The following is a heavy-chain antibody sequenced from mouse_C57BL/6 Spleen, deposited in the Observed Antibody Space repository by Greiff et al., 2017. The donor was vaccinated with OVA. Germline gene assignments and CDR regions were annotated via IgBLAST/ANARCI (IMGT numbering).Heavy chain of an antibody. D-gene: IGHD1-1*01. CDR3: SYYSSSGFAY. Sequence: QVQLQQPGAELVKPGASVKLSCKASGYTFTSYWMQWVKQRPGQGLEWIGEIDPSDSYTNYNQKFKGKATLTVDTSYSTAYMQFSSLTSEYSAVYSCSYYSSSGFAYWGQGTLVTVSA. CDR1: GYTFTSYW. CDR2: IDPSDSYT. J-gene: IGHJ3*01. V-gene: IGHV1-50*01.